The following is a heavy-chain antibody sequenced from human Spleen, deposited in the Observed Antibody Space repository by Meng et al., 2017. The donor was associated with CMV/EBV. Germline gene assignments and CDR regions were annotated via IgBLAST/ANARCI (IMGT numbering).Heavy chain of an antibody. CDR2: IVVGSGNT. CDR1: GYTFATYG. J-gene: IGHJ3*02. V-gene: IGHV1-58*01. D-gene: IGHD3-3*01. Sequence: SVKVSCKASGYTFATYGFSWVRQAPGQGLEWMGWIVVGSGNTNYEQKFQERVTITRDMSKSTAYMELSSLGSEDTAVYYCAATGWGYDFWSGYDIWGQGKMVTVSS. CDR3: AATGWGYDFWSGYDI.